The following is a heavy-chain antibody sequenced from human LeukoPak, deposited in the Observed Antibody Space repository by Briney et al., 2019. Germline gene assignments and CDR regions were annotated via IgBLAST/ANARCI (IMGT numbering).Heavy chain of an antibody. Sequence: ETLSLTCAVYGGSFSGYYWSWIRQPPGKGLEWVSAISGSGGSTYYADSVKGRFTISRDNSKNTLYLQMNSLRAEDTAVYYCADRGRSSSWYYFDYWGQGTLVTVSS. CDR1: GGSFSGYY. V-gene: IGHV3-23*01. CDR2: ISGSGGST. CDR3: ADRGRSSSWYYFDY. D-gene: IGHD6-13*01. J-gene: IGHJ4*02.